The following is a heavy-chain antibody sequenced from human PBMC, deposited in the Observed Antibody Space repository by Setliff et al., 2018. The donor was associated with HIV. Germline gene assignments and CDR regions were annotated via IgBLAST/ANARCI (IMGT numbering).Heavy chain of an antibody. D-gene: IGHD5-18*01. CDR2: IYKAGKT. J-gene: IGHJ4*02. Sequence: GSLRLSCEASGFRVTDTYMAWVRQAPGKGLEWVTLIYKAGKTYYADFVKGRFTIARDDTKNTVSLQMTNLEPGDTAMYYCSKGGYGGAYYVAGYWGQGTKVTVSS. CDR3: SKGGYGGAYYVAGY. V-gene: IGHV3-53*01. CDR1: GFRVTDTY.